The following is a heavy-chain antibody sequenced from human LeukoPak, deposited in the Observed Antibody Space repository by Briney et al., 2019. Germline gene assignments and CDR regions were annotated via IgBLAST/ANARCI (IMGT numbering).Heavy chain of an antibody. CDR1: GFTLSSYW. V-gene: IGHV3-74*01. CDR3: ARDQDYYDMDY. D-gene: IGHD3-22*01. CDR2: IKSDGSST. J-gene: IGHJ4*02. Sequence: GGSVRLPCAASGFTLSSYWMHCVRQAPGKGRVWVPRIKSDGSSTSYADSVKGRFTISRDNAKNTLYLQMNSLRAEDTAVYYCARDQDYYDMDYWGQGTLVTVSS.